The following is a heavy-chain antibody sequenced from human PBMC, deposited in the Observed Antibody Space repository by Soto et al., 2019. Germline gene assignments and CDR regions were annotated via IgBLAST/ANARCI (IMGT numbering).Heavy chain of an antibody. Sequence: QVQLVQSGAEVKKPGASVKVSCKASGYTFTNSGISWVRQAPGQGPEWMGWISDYNGNTKYAQKLQGRVTMTSDTSTSRAYVELGSVRADDTAVYCYARDRGRGAEIWGQGTMVTVSS. CDR1: GYTFTNSG. V-gene: IGHV1-18*01. CDR2: ISDYNGNT. J-gene: IGHJ3*02. D-gene: IGHD3-10*01. CDR3: ARDRGRGAEI.